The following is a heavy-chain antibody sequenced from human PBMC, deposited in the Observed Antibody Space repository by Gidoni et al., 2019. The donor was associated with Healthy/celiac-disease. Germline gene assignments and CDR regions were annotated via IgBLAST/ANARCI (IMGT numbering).Heavy chain of an antibody. V-gene: IGHV3-30-3*01. CDR1: SSYS. Sequence: SSYSMHWVRQAPGKGLEWVAVMSYDGSNKYYADSVKGRFTISRDNSKNTLYLQMNSLRAEDTAVYYCARSPRSDYGDYYYYGMDVWGQGTTVNVSS. CDR3: ARSPRSDYGDYYYYGMDV. CDR2: MSYDGSNK. J-gene: IGHJ6*02. D-gene: IGHD4-17*01.